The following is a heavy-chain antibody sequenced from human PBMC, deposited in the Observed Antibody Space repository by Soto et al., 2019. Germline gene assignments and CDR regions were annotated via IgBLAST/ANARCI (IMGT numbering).Heavy chain of an antibody. J-gene: IGHJ4*02. CDR2: IHTYNGNT. V-gene: IGHV1-18*01. CDR1: GYTFTDYG. CDR3: ARDAQYSSRWQPIDY. Sequence: QVQLVQSGAEVKKPGASVKVYCKASGYTFTDYGISWVRQAPGQGLEWMGWIHTYNGNTNYAKKVQGRVTMTTDSSTSTAYMELRSLRSDDTAVYYCARDAQYSSRWQPIDYWGQGTLVTVSS. D-gene: IGHD6-19*01.